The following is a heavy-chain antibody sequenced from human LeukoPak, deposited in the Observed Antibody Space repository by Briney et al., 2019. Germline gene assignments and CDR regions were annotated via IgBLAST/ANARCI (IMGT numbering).Heavy chain of an antibody. CDR3: AKDQDWKFFHS. CDR2: IWYDGSNK. Sequence: QPGGSLRLSCAASGFTFSSYGMHWVRQAPGKGLEWVAVIWYDGSNKYYADSVKGRFTISRDNSKNTLYLQMNSLRAEDTALYYCAKDQDWKFFHSWGQGTLVSVSS. V-gene: IGHV3-33*06. D-gene: IGHD1-1*01. CDR1: GFTFSSYG. J-gene: IGHJ4*02.